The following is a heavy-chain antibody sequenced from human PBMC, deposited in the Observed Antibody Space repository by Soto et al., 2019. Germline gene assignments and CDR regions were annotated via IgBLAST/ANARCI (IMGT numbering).Heavy chain of an antibody. CDR2: IIPIPGTA. Sequence: QVQLVQSGAEVKKPGSSVKVSCKASGGTFGSYAISWVRQAPGQGVEWMGGIIPIPGTANYAQKFQGRVTLAAAESTSPASMELSSLRSEDTAVYYCARSQGSSTSLEIYYYYYYGMDVWGQGTTVTVSS. J-gene: IGHJ6*02. CDR3: ARSQGSSTSLEIYYYYYYGMDV. D-gene: IGHD2-2*01. CDR1: GGTFGSYA. V-gene: IGHV1-69*01.